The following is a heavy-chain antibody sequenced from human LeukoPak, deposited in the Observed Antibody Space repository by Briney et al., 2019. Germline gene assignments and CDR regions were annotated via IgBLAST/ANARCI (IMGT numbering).Heavy chain of an antibody. CDR1: GFTFDDYA. Sequence: AGGSLRLSCAASGFTFDDYAMHWVRQAPGKGLEWVSGISWNSGSIGYADSVKGRFTISRDNAKNSLYLQMNNLRAEDTALYYCAKDTQWLVPALGMDVWGQGTTVTVSS. CDR3: AKDTQWLVPALGMDV. CDR2: ISWNSGSI. D-gene: IGHD6-19*01. V-gene: IGHV3-9*01. J-gene: IGHJ6*02.